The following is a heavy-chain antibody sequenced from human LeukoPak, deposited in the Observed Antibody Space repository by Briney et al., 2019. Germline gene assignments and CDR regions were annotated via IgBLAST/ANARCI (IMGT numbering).Heavy chain of an antibody. CDR1: GFTFSSYG. Sequence: GGSLRLSCAASGFTFSSYGMHWVRQAPGKGLEWVAVIWYGGSNKYYADSVKGRFTISRDNSKNTLYLQMNSLRAEDTAVYYCAKDEGNGDYLWDYWGQGTLVTVSS. CDR2: IWYGGSNK. V-gene: IGHV3-30*02. D-gene: IGHD4-17*01. J-gene: IGHJ4*02. CDR3: AKDEGNGDYLWDY.